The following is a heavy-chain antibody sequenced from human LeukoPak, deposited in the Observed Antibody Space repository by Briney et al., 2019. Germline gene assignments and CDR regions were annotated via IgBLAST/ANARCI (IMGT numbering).Heavy chain of an antibody. CDR3: ARAPYSSSSYRYFDY. CDR2: INTDGSST. CDR1: GFTFSSYW. D-gene: IGHD6-13*01. V-gene: IGHV3-74*01. Sequence: GGSLRLSCAASGFTFSSYWMHWVRQAPGKGLVWVSRINTDGSSTSYADSVKGRFTISRDNAKNTLYLHMNSLRAEDTAVYYCARAPYSSSSYRYFDYWGQGTLVTVSS. J-gene: IGHJ4*02.